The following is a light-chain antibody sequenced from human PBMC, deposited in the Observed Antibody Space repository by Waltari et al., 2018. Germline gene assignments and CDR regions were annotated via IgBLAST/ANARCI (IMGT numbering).Light chain of an antibody. CDR1: QTVDSNS. CDR3: QQYDWSPPGYT. CDR2: AAS. V-gene: IGKV3-20*01. J-gene: IGKJ2*01. Sequence: IALTQSPGTLSLSPGERVTLSCRASQTVDSNSVAWYQQRPGQVPRLLIFAASSRATGIPDRFSASGSGTDFTLTISRLEPEDFAVYYCQQYDWSPPGYTFGQGTKLEIK.